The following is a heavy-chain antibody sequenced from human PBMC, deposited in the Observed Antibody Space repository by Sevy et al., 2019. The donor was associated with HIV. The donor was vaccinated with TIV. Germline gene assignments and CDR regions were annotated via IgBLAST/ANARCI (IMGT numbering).Heavy chain of an antibody. CDR3: ARGLADGMDV. Sequence: SETLSLTCTVSGGSISSYYWSWIRQPPGKGLEWIGYIYYSGSTNYNPSLKSRVTISVDTSKYQFSLKLSSVTAADTAVYYCARGLADGMDVWGQGTTVTVSS. CDR2: IYYSGST. J-gene: IGHJ6*02. V-gene: IGHV4-59*01. D-gene: IGHD3-3*02. CDR1: GGSISSYY.